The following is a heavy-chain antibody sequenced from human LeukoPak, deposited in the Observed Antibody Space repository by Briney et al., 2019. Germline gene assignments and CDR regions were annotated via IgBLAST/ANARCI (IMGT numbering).Heavy chain of an antibody. D-gene: IGHD2-2*01. Sequence: KPGGSLRLSCAASGFSFSDYHMSWIRQAPGKGLEWVPYISSSSDYTNHADSVKGRFTISRDNAKKSLYLQMNSLRAEDTAVHYCAGPTCLRGGYCSTNFWGQGTLVTVSS. CDR2: ISSSSDYT. CDR3: AGPTCLRGGYCSTNF. CDR1: GFSFSDYH. J-gene: IGHJ4*02. V-gene: IGHV3-11*03.